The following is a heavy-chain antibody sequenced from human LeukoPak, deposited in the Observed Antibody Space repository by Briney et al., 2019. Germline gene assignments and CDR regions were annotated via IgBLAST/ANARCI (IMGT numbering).Heavy chain of an antibody. J-gene: IGHJ4*02. CDR3: ARGSRYYDYVWGSYRYGNNPYYFDY. V-gene: IGHV4-34*01. CDR2: INHSGST. D-gene: IGHD3-16*02. Sequence: SETLSLTCAVYGGSFSGYYWSWIRQPPGKGLEWIGEINHSGSTNYNPSLKSRVTISVDTSKNQFSLKLSSVTAADTAVYYCARGSRYYDYVWGSYRYGNNPYYFDYWGQGTLVTVSS. CDR1: GGSFSGYY.